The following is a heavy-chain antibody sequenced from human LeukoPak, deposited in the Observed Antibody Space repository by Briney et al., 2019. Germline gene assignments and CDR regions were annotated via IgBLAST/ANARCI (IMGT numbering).Heavy chain of an antibody. CDR1: GFTVSSNY. CDR3: ARDSEVDAFDI. Sequence: PGRSLRLSCAASGFTVSSNYMSWVRQAPGKGLEWVSVIYSGGSTYYADSVKGRFTISRDNSKNTLSLQMNSLRAEDTAVYYCARDSEVDAFDIWGQGTMVTVSS. V-gene: IGHV3-66*01. J-gene: IGHJ3*02. CDR2: IYSGGST.